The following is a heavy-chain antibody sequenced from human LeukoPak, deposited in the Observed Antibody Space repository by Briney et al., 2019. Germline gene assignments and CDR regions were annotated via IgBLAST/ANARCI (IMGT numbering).Heavy chain of an antibody. CDR2: IYHSGST. J-gene: IGHJ4*02. CDR1: AYSISSAYY. D-gene: IGHD2-21*01. CDR3: ARAGRLGFLFPGQKSDVDY. V-gene: IGHV4-38-2*02. Sequence: SETLSLTCTVSAYSISSAYYWGWIRQPPGKGLEWIGSIYHSGSTYYNPSLKSRVTISVDTSKNQFSLRLTSVTAADTAVYYCARAGRLGFLFPGQKSDVDYWGQGTLVTVSS.